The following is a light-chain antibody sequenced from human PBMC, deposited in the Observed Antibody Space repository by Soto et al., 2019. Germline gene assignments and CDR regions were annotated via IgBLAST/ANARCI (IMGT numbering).Light chain of an antibody. CDR1: RSLLSSSNNKNF. CDR2: WAS. Sequence: DIVMTQSPDSLALSLGERATINCKSSRSLLSSSNNKNFLAWYQQKPGLPPRLLIYWASTRESGVPDRFSGSGSGTSFALTISSLRAEDGAVYYCQQYYSSPFSFGPGTKVNIK. V-gene: IGKV4-1*01. CDR3: QQYYSSPFS. J-gene: IGKJ3*01.